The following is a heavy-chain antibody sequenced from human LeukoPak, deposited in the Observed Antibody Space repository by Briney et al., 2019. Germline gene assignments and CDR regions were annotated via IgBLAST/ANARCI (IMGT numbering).Heavy chain of an antibody. CDR2: IGRSDTYI. Sequence: GGSLRLSCAASGFTFLSYGMHWVRQAPGKGLEWVSSIGRSDTYIYYADSVTGRFTISRDNAKNSLYLQMSSLRAEDTAVYFCARRASTERGHSYGLDYWGQGALVTVSS. J-gene: IGHJ4*02. CDR3: ARRASTERGHSYGLDY. CDR1: GFTFLSYG. V-gene: IGHV3-21*01. D-gene: IGHD5-18*01.